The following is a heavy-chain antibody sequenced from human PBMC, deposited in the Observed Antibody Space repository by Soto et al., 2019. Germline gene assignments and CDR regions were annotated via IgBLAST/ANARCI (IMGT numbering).Heavy chain of an antibody. CDR3: TRGQEGVVATH. J-gene: IGHJ4*02. V-gene: IGHV4-34*01. D-gene: IGHD5-12*01. Sequence: QVQLQQWGAGLLQPSETLSLTCAVNGGSFTGYYCSWVRQPPGKGLEWIGEVKDGGVTNYSPSLRSLVTISSDAPKQQFALKVTSVTAADTAVYYCTRGQEGVVATHWDQGTLVTVSA. CDR1: GGSFTGYY. CDR2: VKDGGVT.